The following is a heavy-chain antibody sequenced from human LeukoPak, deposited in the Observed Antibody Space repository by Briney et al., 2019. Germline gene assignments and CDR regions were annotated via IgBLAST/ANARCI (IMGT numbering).Heavy chain of an antibody. J-gene: IGHJ4*02. CDR3: ASPLVSGSIDY. Sequence: SETLSLTCTVSGGSISSSIYYWGWIRQPPGKGLEWIGSIYYSGSTYYNPSLKSRVTISVDTSKNQFSLKLSSVTAADTAVYYCASPLVSGSIDYWGQGTLVTVSS. CDR2: IYYSGST. V-gene: IGHV4-39*01. D-gene: IGHD6-6*01. CDR1: GGSISSSIYY.